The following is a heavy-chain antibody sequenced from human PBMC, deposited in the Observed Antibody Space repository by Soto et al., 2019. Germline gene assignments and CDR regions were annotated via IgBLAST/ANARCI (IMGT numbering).Heavy chain of an antibody. D-gene: IGHD3-16*01. Sequence: EVQLVESGGGLVQPGGSLRLTCAASGFTFTGAWMSWVRQAPGKGLEWVANVNKDGSDRYYVDSVKGRFTISRDNAKNSLYLQMNSLRAHGTAVYYCARGGGNFDHWGQGTLVTVSS. CDR3: ARGGGNFDH. CDR1: GFTFTGAW. CDR2: VNKDGSDR. V-gene: IGHV3-7*04. J-gene: IGHJ4*02.